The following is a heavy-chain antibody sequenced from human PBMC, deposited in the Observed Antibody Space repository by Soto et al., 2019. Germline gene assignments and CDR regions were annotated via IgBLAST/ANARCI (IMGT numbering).Heavy chain of an antibody. J-gene: IGHJ3*02. D-gene: IGHD5-12*01. Sequence: PXGSLILSCSTSGFTFSSYAMSWVRQAPGKGLDWVSAVSRSGEYTYYTDSAKGRFTISRDNSKKTLYLQMNSLRAEDTAVYSCAKDQGGDHNSGWQGAFGMWGQGKVVTVSS. CDR2: VSRSGEYT. CDR1: GFTFSSYA. CDR3: AKDQGGDHNSGWQGAFGM. V-gene: IGHV3-23*01.